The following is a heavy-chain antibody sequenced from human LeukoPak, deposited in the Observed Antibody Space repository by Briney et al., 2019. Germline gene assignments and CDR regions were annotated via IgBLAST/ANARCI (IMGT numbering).Heavy chain of an antibody. D-gene: IGHD3-22*01. CDR3: ARDLETYYYDSSYFDY. CDR1: GFTFSSYW. Sequence: GGSLRLSCAASGFTFSSYWMSWVRQAPGKGLEWVANIKQDGSEKYYVDSVKGRFTISRDNAKNSLYLQMNSLRAEDTAVYYCARDLETYYYDSSYFDYWGHGTLVTVSS. J-gene: IGHJ4*01. V-gene: IGHV3-7*01. CDR2: IKQDGSEK.